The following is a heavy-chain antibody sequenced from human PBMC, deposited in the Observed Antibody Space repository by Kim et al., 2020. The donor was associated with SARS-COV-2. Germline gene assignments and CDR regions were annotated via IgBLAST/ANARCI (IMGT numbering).Heavy chain of an antibody. Sequence: SETLSLTCTVSGGSISSYYWSWIRQPPGKGLEWIGYIYYSGSTNYNPSIKSRVTISVDTSKNQFSLKLSSVTAADTAVYYCARGVTMVRGAALSPHYYYYYGMDVWGQGTTVTVSS. D-gene: IGHD3-10*01. CDR1: GGSISSYY. J-gene: IGHJ6*02. CDR2: IYYSGST. CDR3: ARGVTMVRGAALSPHYYYYYGMDV. V-gene: IGHV4-59*13.